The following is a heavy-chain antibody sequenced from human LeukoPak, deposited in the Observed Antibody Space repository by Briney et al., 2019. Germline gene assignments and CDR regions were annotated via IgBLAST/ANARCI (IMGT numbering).Heavy chain of an antibody. CDR2: INPNSGGR. CDR3: ARTPSFGSVAFDI. D-gene: IGHD3-10*01. J-gene: IGHJ3*02. Sequence: ASVKVSCKASGYTLTDYYIHWVRQAPGQGLEWMGWINPNSGGRNYAQKFQGRVTMTRDTSINTDYVEVSGLRSDDTAVYYCARTPSFGSVAFDIWGQGTMVTVSS. V-gene: IGHV1-2*02. CDR1: GYTLTDYY.